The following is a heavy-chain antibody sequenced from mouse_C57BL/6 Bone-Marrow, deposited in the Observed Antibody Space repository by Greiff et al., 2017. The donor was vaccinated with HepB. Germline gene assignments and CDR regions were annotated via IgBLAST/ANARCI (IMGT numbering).Heavy chain of an antibody. D-gene: IGHD1-1*01. CDR2: IDPENGDT. V-gene: IGHV14-4*01. CDR3: TRGIYYWYFDV. CDR1: GFNIKDDY. Sequence: VQLQQSGAELVRPGASVKLSCTASGFNIKDDYMHWVKQRPEQGLEWIGWIDPENGDTEYASKFQGKATITADTSSNTAYLQLSSLTSEDTAVYYCTRGIYYWYFDVWGTGTTVTVSS. J-gene: IGHJ1*03.